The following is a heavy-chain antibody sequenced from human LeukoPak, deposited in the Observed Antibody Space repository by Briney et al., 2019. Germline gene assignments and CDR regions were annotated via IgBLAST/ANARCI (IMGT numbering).Heavy chain of an antibody. J-gene: IGHJ4*02. CDR2: ISHSGNT. Sequence: SETLSLTCTVSGDSINKYFWSWLRQSPAKGLEWIGYISHSGNTNYNPSLKSRVTISLDKSNNQFSLRLSSVTAADTAVYYCARAGPENLNWRYYIDFWGRGILVTVSS. V-gene: IGHV4-59*01. CDR3: ARAGPENLNWRYYIDF. CDR1: GDSINKYF. D-gene: IGHD1-1*01.